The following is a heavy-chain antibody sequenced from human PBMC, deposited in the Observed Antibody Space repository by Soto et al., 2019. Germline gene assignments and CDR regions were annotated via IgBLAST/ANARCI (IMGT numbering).Heavy chain of an antibody. J-gene: IGHJ6*02. CDR3: ARVPSTSPYYYGMDV. V-gene: IGHV3-64*02. CDR2: ISSNGGST. CDR1: GFTFSSYA. Sequence: GGSLRLSCAASGFTFSSYAMQWVRQAPGKGLEYVSAISSNGGSTYYADSVKGRFTISRDNSKNTLILQMGSLRAEDMAVYYCARVPSTSPYYYGMDVWGQGTKVTVSS. D-gene: IGHD2-2*01.